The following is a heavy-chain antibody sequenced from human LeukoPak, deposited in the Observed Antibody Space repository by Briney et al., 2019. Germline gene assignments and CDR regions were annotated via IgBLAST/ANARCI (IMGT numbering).Heavy chain of an antibody. CDR2: ISPDGNLE. Sequence: GRSLRLSCAASGFTFTTFGIHWVRQAPGKGLEWVAAISPDGNLEYYTDSVKGRFTISINKSKNMIYLQMSSLRGEDSSLYYCAKINNNDDYWGQGTLVTISS. J-gene: IGHJ4*02. CDR1: GFTFTTFG. CDR3: AKINNNDDY. D-gene: IGHD1/OR15-1a*01. V-gene: IGHV3-30*18.